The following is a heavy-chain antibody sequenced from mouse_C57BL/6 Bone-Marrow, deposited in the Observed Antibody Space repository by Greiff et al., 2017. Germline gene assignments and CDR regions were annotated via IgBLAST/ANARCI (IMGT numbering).Heavy chain of an antibody. J-gene: IGHJ4*01. D-gene: IGHD2-2*01. Sequence: QVQLQQPGAELVKPGASVKLSCKASGYTFTSYWMHWVKQRPGQGLEWIGMIHPTSGSTNYNEKFKSKATLTVDKPSSTAYMQLSSLTSEDSAVYYYARSVLWLRRYYAMDYWGQGTSVTVSS. CDR1: GYTFTSYW. V-gene: IGHV1-64*01. CDR2: IHPTSGST. CDR3: ARSVLWLRRYYAMDY.